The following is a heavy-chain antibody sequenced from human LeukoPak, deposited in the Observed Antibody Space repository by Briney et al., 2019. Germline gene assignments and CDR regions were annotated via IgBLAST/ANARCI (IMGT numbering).Heavy chain of an antibody. Sequence: GRSLRLSCAASGFTFSDYNMNWVRQAPGKGLEWVSGINWSGGSTGYADSVEGRFTISRDNAKNSQYLQMNSLRVEDTALYYCARAQTYGDSRLLLDYWGQGTLVTVSS. J-gene: IGHJ4*02. CDR3: ARAQTYGDSRLLLDY. CDR2: INWSGGST. CDR1: GFTFSDYN. D-gene: IGHD2-15*01. V-gene: IGHV3-20*04.